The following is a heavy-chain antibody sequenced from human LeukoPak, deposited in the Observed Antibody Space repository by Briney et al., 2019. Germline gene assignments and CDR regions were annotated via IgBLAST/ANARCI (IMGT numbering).Heavy chain of an antibody. CDR1: GFTFSDYY. J-gene: IGHJ3*02. Sequence: GGSLRLSCAASGFTFSDYYMSWIRQAPGKGLEWVSYISSSGSTIYYEDSVKGGFSIYRNNAKNSLYLQMNRLRAEDTAVYYCARADYCDDVDDAFDIWGQGTMVTVSS. CDR2: ISSSGSTI. V-gene: IGHV3-11*01. D-gene: IGHD4-17*01. CDR3: ARADYCDDVDDAFDI.